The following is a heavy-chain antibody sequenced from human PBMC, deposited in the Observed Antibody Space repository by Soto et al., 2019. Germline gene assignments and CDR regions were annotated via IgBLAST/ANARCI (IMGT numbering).Heavy chain of an antibody. CDR3: TTATYYYDSSVFDY. V-gene: IGHV3-15*01. CDR1: VFTFSNAW. CDR2: IKSKTDGGTT. D-gene: IGHD3-22*01. Sequence: WGSLRLSCSASVFTFSNAWMSWFRQAPGKGLEWVGRIKSKTDGGTTDYAAPVKGRFTISRDDSKNTLYLQMNSLKTEDTAVYYCTTATYYYDSSVFDYWGQGTLVTVSS. J-gene: IGHJ4*02.